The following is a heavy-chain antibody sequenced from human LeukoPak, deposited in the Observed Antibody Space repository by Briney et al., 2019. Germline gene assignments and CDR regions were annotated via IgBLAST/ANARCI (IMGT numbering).Heavy chain of an antibody. CDR1: GFTVSSNY. Sequence: GGSLRLSCAASGFTVSSNYMSWVRQAPGKGLEWVSVIYSGGSTYYADSVKGRFTISRDNSKNTLYLQMNSLRAEDTAVYYCARDRLYSSSSEDYWGQGTLVTASS. CDR3: ARDRLYSSSSEDY. D-gene: IGHD6-6*01. CDR2: IYSGGST. V-gene: IGHV3-53*01. J-gene: IGHJ4*02.